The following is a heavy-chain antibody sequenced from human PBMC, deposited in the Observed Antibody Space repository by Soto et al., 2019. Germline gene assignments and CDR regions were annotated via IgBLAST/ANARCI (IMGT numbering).Heavy chain of an antibody. J-gene: IGHJ6*02. D-gene: IGHD6-6*01. CDR1: GYTFTSYY. V-gene: IGHV1-46*01. CDR2: INPSGGST. CDR3: ARAGYSSSWAWGTYYGMDV. Sequence: ASVKVSCKASGYTFTSYYMHWLRQAPGQGLEWMGIINPSGGSTSYAQKFQGRVTMTRDTSTSTVYMELSSLRSEDTAVYYCARAGYSSSWAWGTYYGMDVWGQGTTVTVSS.